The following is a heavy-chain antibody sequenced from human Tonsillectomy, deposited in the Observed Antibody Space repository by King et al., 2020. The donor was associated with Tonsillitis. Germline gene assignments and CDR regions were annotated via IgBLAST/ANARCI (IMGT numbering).Heavy chain of an antibody. CDR3: ARASNRIAWPEYFQH. CDR1: GFTFNYG. Sequence: VQLVESGGGLVQPGGSLRISCTVSGFTFNYGLNWVRQAPGKGLEWVSGIDGGGGNTLYSDSVKGRFIISRDNSKNTLHLQMNGLRVDDTAVYFCARASNRIAWPEYFQHWGQGTLVTVSS. V-gene: IGHV3-23*04. CDR2: IDGGGGNT. D-gene: IGHD2/OR15-2a*01. J-gene: IGHJ1*01.